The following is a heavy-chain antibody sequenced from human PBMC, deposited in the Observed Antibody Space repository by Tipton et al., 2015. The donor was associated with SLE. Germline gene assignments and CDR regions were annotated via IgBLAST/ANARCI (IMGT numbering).Heavy chain of an antibody. D-gene: IGHD3-10*01. J-gene: IGHJ5*02. CDR3: ARDSSGMGYYWLDP. Sequence: TLSLTCNVSSGSITSYYWNWMRQFPGKGLEWIGNVYYSWTTNYNPSLKSRFTISINTSKNQFSLKLGYVTAADTAVYYCARDSSGMGYYWLDPWGQGTLVTFSS. CDR1: SGSITSYY. V-gene: IGHV4-59*01. CDR2: VYYSWTT.